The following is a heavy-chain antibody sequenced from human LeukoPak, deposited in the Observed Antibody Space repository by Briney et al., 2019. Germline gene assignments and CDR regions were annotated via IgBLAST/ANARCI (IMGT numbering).Heavy chain of an antibody. V-gene: IGHV1-69*13. Sequence: GASVKVSCKASGGTFSSYAISWVRQAPGQGLEWMGGIIPIFGTANYAQKFQGRVTITADESTSTAYMELSSLRSEDTAVYYCADAGGYYDSSGYPNWFDPWGQGTLVTVSS. J-gene: IGHJ5*02. CDR2: IIPIFGTA. D-gene: IGHD3-22*01. CDR1: GGTFSSYA. CDR3: ADAGGYYDSSGYPNWFDP.